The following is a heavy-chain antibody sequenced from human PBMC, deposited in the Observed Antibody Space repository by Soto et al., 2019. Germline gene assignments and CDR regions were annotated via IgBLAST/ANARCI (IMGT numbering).Heavy chain of an antibody. CDR3: ARVSGELSPCFDP. V-gene: IGHV3-7*01. Sequence: PGGSLRLSCAASGFTFSSYWMSWVRQAPGKGLEWVANIKQDGSEKYYVDSVKGRFTISRDNAKNSLYLQMNSLRAEDTAVYYCARVSGELSPCFDPWGQGTLVTVSS. J-gene: IGHJ5*02. CDR2: IKQDGSEK. D-gene: IGHD1-26*01. CDR1: GFTFSSYW.